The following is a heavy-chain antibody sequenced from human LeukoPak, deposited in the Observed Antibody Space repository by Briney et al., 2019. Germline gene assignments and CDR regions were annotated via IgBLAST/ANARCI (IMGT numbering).Heavy chain of an antibody. CDR3: ANRGSGSSLRGVAFDI. CDR2: IYYSGST. Sequence: TSETLSLTCTVSGGSISSGGYYWSWIRQHPGKGLEWIGYIYYSGSTYYNPSLKSRVTISVDTSKNQFSLKLSSVTAADTAVYYCANRGSGSSLRGVAFDIWGQGTMVTVSS. J-gene: IGHJ3*02. CDR1: GGSISSGGYY. V-gene: IGHV4-31*03. D-gene: IGHD2-15*01.